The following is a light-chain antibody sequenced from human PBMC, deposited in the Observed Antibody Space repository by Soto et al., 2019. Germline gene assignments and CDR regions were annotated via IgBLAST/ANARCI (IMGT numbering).Light chain of an antibody. J-gene: IGKJ4*01. Sequence: EIVLTQSPATLSLSPGERATLSCRASQSVSSYLAWYQQKPGQAPRLLMYDASNRATGIPARFSGSGSGTEFTLTISSLEPEDFAVYYCQQRSNWPLTFCGGTKVEIK. CDR1: QSVSSY. CDR2: DAS. CDR3: QQRSNWPLT. V-gene: IGKV3-11*01.